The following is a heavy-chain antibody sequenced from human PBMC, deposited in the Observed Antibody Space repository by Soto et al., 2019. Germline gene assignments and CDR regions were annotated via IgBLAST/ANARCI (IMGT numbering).Heavy chain of an antibody. V-gene: IGHV4-34*01. CDR2: VNHSGGT. J-gene: IGHJ6*02. D-gene: IGHD6-6*01. Sequence: SETLSLTCAVYGGSFSGHSWSWIRQPPGKGLEWVGEVNHSGGTNYNPSLKSRVTISADTSKTQFSLKLTSVTATDTAVYYCARAFSGQFVHSYYYYVMDIWGQGTTVTVSS. CDR3: ARAFSGQFVHSYYYYVMDI. CDR1: GGSFSGHS.